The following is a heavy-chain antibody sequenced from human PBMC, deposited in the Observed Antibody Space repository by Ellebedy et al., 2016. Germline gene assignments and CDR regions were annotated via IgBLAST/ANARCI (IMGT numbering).Heavy chain of an antibody. Sequence: SETLSLTXSVSGDSINTYYWSWLRQPAGKGLEWIGRISDSGSTKENPSLKSRLSMSVDTSKKQFSLKLTSVTAADTAVYYCARATTNMVRAFDIWGQGTMVTVSS. CDR3: ARATTNMVRAFDI. V-gene: IGHV4-4*07. D-gene: IGHD4/OR15-4a*01. CDR1: GDSINTYY. J-gene: IGHJ3*02. CDR2: ISDSGST.